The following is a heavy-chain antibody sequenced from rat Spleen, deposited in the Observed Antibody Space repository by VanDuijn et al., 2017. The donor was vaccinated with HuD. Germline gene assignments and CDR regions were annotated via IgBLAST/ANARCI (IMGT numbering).Heavy chain of an antibody. CDR1: GFSLTSYH. CDR2: IWTGGST. V-gene: IGHV2-43*01. J-gene: IGHJ4*01. Sequence: QVQLKESGPGLVQPSQTLSLTCTVSGFSLTSYHVSWVRQPPGKGLEWMGVIWTGGSTAYNSLLKSRLSISRDTSKSQVFLKMNSLQTEDTAIYYCARSLLQWGHYYVLDAWGQGASVTVSS. D-gene: IGHD1-1*01. CDR3: ARSLLQWGHYYVLDA.